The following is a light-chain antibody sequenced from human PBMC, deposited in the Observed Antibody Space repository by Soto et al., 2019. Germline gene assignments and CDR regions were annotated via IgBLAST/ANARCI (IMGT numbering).Light chain of an antibody. V-gene: IGLV2-8*01. Sequence: QSVLTQPPSASGSPGQSVTISCTGTSSDVGGYNYVSWYQQHPGKAPKLMIYEVSKRPSGVPDRFSGSKSGNTASLTVSGLQAEDGADYYCSSYAGSTPKVFGTGTKVTVL. CDR1: SSDVGGYNY. CDR2: EVS. CDR3: SSYAGSTPKV. J-gene: IGLJ1*01.